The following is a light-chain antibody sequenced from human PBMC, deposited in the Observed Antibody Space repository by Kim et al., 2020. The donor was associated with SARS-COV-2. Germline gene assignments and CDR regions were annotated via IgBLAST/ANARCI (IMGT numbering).Light chain of an antibody. J-gene: IGLJ2*01. Sequence: GQRVTLSCSGSNSNIGINTVNWYQQVPGTAPNLLIHSNNERPSGVSDRFSGSKSGTSASLAISGLQSEDEADYYCSAWDASLKSVIFGGGTQLTVL. V-gene: IGLV1-44*01. CDR2: SNN. CDR1: NSNIGINT. CDR3: SAWDASLKSVI.